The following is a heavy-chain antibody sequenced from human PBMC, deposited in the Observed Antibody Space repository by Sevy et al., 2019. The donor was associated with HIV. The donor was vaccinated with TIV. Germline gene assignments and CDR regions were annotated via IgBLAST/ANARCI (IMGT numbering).Heavy chain of an antibody. Sequence: GGSLRLSCAASGFTFNDYSMNWVRQAPGKGLEWVSYISSRSTYIYYADSVKGRFTISRDNAKNSLYLQMNSLRAEDTAVYYCARSPVAVAGPRPFDYWGQGTLVTVSS. CDR1: GFTFNDYS. D-gene: IGHD6-19*01. CDR3: ARSPVAVAGPRPFDY. J-gene: IGHJ4*02. CDR2: ISSRSTYI. V-gene: IGHV3-21*01.